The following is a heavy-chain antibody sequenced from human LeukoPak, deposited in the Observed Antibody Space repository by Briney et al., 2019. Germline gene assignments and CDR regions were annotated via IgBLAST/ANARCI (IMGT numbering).Heavy chain of an antibody. Sequence: VKVSCKASGYTFTGYYMHWVRQAPGQGLEWMGGIIPIFGTANYAQKFQGRVTITPDESTSTAYMELSSLRSEDTAAYYCARDVTACGGDCINWFDPWGQGTLVTVSS. CDR1: GYTFTGYY. V-gene: IGHV1-69*01. D-gene: IGHD2-21*02. CDR2: IIPIFGTA. J-gene: IGHJ5*02. CDR3: ARDVTACGGDCINWFDP.